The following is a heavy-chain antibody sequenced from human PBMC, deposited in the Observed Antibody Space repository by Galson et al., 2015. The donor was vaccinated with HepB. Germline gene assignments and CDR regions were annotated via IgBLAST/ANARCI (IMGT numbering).Heavy chain of an antibody. V-gene: IGHV5-10-1*01. J-gene: IGHJ5*02. CDR1: GYSFTSYW. D-gene: IGHD2-15*01. Sequence: QSGAEVKKPGESLRISCKGSGYSFTSYWINWVRQMPGKGLEWMGRIDPSDSYTNYSPSFQGHVTISADKSVNTAYLHWSSLKASDTAVYYCARLMDCSGGSCYPRSGWFDPWGQGTLVTVSS. CDR3: ARLMDCSGGSCYPRSGWFDP. CDR2: IDPSDSYT.